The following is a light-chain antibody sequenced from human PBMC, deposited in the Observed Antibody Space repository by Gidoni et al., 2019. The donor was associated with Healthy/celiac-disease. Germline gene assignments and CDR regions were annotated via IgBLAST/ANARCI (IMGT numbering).Light chain of an antibody. J-gene: IGKJ5*01. Sequence: DIQMTQSPSSLSASVGDRVTITCRASQGISNYLAWYQQKPGKVPKLLIYAASTLQSGVPSRLSGSGSGTDFTLTISSLQPEDVATYYCQKYNSAPPTFXQXTRLEIK. CDR1: QGISNY. CDR2: AAS. CDR3: QKYNSAPPT. V-gene: IGKV1-27*01.